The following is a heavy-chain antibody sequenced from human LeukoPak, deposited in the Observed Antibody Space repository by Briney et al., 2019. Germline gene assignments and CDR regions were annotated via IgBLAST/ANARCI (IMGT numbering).Heavy chain of an antibody. CDR3: ARRHFDAFDI. CDR2: IWYDGSSK. CDR1: GFTFSSYG. J-gene: IGHJ3*02. V-gene: IGHV3-33*01. Sequence: GGSLRLSCAASGFTFSSYGMQWVRGAPGKGLEWVAVIWYDGSSKYYAVSVKGRFTISRDNSKNTLYLQMDSPTAEDTAVYYCARRHFDAFDIWGQGTVVTVSS.